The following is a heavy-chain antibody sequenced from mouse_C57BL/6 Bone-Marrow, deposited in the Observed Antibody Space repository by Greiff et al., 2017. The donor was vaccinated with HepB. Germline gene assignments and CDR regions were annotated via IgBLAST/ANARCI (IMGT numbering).Heavy chain of an antibody. CDR3: ARNPLTGTRAMDY. D-gene: IGHD4-1*01. J-gene: IGHJ4*01. Sequence: VQLVESGPGLVQPSQSLSITCTVSGFSLTSYGVHWVRQSPGKGLEWLGVIWSGGSTDYNAAFISRLSISKDNSKSQVFFKMNSLQADDTAIYYCARNPLTGTRAMDYWGQGTSVTVSS. CDR2: IWSGGST. CDR1: GFSLTSYG. V-gene: IGHV2-2*01.